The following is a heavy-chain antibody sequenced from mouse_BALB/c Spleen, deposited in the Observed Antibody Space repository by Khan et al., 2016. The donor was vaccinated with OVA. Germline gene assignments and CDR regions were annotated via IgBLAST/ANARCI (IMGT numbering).Heavy chain of an antibody. J-gene: IGHJ2*01. V-gene: IGHV1-7*01. CDR1: GYTFINYW. CDR3: ARRCLWWDFDY. CDR2: INPSTGYT. D-gene: IGHD1-1*02. Sequence: VQLQQSGAELAKPGASVKMSCKASGYTFINYWILWVKQRPGQGLEWIGYINPSTGYTEYNQNFKEKSTLTTDKSSSTAYMTLSNLTSEDSAVYYCARRCLWWDFDYWGQGTTLTVSS.